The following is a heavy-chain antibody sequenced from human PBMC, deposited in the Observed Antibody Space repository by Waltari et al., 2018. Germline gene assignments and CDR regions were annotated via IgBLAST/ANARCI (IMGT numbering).Heavy chain of an antibody. J-gene: IGHJ6*02. CDR3: ARKGRPPYGSGSYRPYYYYGMDV. V-gene: IGHV4-4*07. D-gene: IGHD3-10*01. CDR1: GGSISGYY. Sequence: QVLLQESGPGLVKPSETLSLTCTVSGGSISGYYWNWIRQPPGKGLEWIGRIYTSGSTNYNPSLKSRVTISINTSNNQFSLKLSSVTAADTAVYYCARKGRPPYGSGSYRPYYYYGMDVWGQGTTVTVSS. CDR2: IYTSGST.